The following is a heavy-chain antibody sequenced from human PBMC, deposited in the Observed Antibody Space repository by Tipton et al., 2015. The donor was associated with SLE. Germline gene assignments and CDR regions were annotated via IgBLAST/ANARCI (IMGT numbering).Heavy chain of an antibody. J-gene: IGHJ4*02. V-gene: IGHV3-15*01. D-gene: IGHD3-22*01. Sequence: SLRLSCAASGITFSDAWMSWMRQAPGKGLEWVGRIISERYGGTTDYAAPVKGRFTISRDDSGNTLYLQMNSLKTEDTAVYYCAGDSSGSYYDRGGYYQLANRHFDLWGRGILVSVSS. CDR2: IISERYGGTT. CDR1: GITFSDAW. CDR3: AGDSSGSYYDRGGYYQLANRHFDL.